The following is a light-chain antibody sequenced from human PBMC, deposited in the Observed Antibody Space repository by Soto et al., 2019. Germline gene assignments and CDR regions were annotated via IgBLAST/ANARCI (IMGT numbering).Light chain of an antibody. CDR1: GSNIGSNS. CDR3: AVWDNSMTAWV. J-gene: IGLJ3*02. V-gene: IGLV1-47*01. Sequence: QSVLTQPPSVSAAPGQRVSISCSGSGSNIGSNSVCWYQQLPGTAPKLLIFRDGQRPSGVPARFFGSKSDTSASLAITGLRSEDEAHYYCAVWDNSMTAWVFGGGTKVTVL. CDR2: RDG.